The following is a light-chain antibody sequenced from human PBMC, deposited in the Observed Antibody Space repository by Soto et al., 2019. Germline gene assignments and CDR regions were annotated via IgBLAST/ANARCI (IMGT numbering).Light chain of an antibody. CDR3: QQRSNWPIT. CDR2: GAS. J-gene: IGKJ5*01. V-gene: IGKV3D-20*02. Sequence: EIVLTQSPGTLSLSPGERATLSCRASQSVSSSYLAWYQQKPGQAPRLLIYGASSRATGIPDRFSGSGSGTEFTLTISNLQSEDFAVYYCQQRSNWPITFGQGTRLEIK. CDR1: QSVSSSY.